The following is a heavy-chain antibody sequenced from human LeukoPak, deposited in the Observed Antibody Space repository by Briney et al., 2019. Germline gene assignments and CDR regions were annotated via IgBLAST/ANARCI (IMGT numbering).Heavy chain of an antibody. CDR2: INHSGST. CDR1: GGSFSGYY. V-gene: IGHV4-34*01. CDR3: AISSSLHYYYYYGMDV. D-gene: IGHD6-6*01. J-gene: IGHJ6*02. Sequence: SETLSLTCAVYGGSFSGYYWSWIRQPPGKGLEWIGEINHSGSTNYNPSLKSRVTISVDTSKNQFSLKLSSVTAADTAVYYCAISSSLHYYYYYGMDVWGQGTTVTVSS.